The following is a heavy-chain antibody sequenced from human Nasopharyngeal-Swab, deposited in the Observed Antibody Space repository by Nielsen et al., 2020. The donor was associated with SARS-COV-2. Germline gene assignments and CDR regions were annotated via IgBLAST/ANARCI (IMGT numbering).Heavy chain of an antibody. CDR2: LNPNTGDT. CDR3: VKDGQPPGP. CDR1: GYIFIGYY. J-gene: IGHJ4*02. Sequence: ASVKVSCKASGYIFIGYYMHWVRQAPGQGLEWMGRLNPNTGDTNYAQKFQGRVSMTRDTALTSVYMELTGLTSDDTAVYFCVKDGQPPGPWGQGTLVTVSS. V-gene: IGHV1-2*06. D-gene: IGHD3/OR15-3a*01.